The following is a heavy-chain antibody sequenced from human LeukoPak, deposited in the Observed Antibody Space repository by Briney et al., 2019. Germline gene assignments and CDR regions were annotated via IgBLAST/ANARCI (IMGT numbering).Heavy chain of an antibody. J-gene: IGHJ3*02. CDR3: VRDGMGGIKAFDM. V-gene: IGHV3-7*05. CDR1: GFTFSHYG. CDR2: IKPDGSQK. Sequence: GGSLRLSCAASGFTFSHYGMHWVRQAPGKGLEWVANIKPDGSQKYFVDSVRGRFTISRDNAKNSVYLQMTSLRAGDTALYYCVRDGMGGIKAFDMWGQGTVVTVSS. D-gene: IGHD3-10*01.